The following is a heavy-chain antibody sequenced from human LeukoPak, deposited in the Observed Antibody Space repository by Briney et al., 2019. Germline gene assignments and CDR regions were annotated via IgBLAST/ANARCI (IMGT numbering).Heavy chain of an antibody. V-gene: IGHV4-61*02. Sequence: SETLSLTCTVSGDSVSSGSDCWGWIRQPPGKGLEWIGRIYTSGSTNYNPSLKSRVTISVDTSKNQFSLELSSVTAADTAVYYCARGQLELPDNLDYWGQGTLVTVSS. D-gene: IGHD1-7*01. CDR2: IYTSGST. CDR1: GDSVSSGSDC. CDR3: ARGQLELPDNLDY. J-gene: IGHJ4*02.